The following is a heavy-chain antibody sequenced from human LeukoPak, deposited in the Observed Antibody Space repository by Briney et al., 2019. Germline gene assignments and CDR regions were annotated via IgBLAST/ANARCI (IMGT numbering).Heavy chain of an antibody. CDR2: ISGSGGST. CDR1: GFTFSSYA. CDR3: AKKREIAVAADFDY. J-gene: IGHJ4*02. D-gene: IGHD6-19*01. V-gene: IGHV3-23*01. Sequence: PGGSLRLSCAASGFTFSSYAMSWVRQAPGKGLEWVSAISGSGGSTYYADSVKGRFTISRDNSKNTLYLQMNSQRAEDTAVYYCAKKREIAVAADFDYWGQGTLVTVSS.